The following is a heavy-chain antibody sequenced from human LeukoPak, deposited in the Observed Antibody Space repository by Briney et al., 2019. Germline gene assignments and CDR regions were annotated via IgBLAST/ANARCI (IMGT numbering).Heavy chain of an antibody. D-gene: IGHD3-3*01. J-gene: IGHJ4*02. V-gene: IGHV4-59*11. CDR1: GGSITTHY. CDR2: VHHTDSP. Sequence: SQTLSLTCSVSGGSITTHYWSWIRHPPGKGLEWIGYVHHTDSPNFNPSLKSRVTISLDKSKNQFSLKLTSVTAADAAVYYCAREGGFYRPLDYSGQGTLVTVSS. CDR3: AREGGFYRPLDY.